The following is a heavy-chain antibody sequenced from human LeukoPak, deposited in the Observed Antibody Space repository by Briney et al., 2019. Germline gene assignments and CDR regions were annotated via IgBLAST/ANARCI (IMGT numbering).Heavy chain of an antibody. CDR1: GFTFRNHW. CDR3: ARDQRVTGRPDIDY. Sequence: GGSLRLSCAASGFTFRNHWVHWVRQTPGKGLVWVSRISSDGSGTTYADSVKGRFTISRDNAKNTLYLQMNNLRAEDTAMYYCARDQRVTGRPDIDYWGQGTLVIVSS. CDR2: ISSDGSGT. D-gene: IGHD6-6*01. J-gene: IGHJ4*02. V-gene: IGHV3-74*03.